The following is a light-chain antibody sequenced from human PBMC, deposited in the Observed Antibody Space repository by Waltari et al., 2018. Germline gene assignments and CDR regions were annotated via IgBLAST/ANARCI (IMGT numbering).Light chain of an antibody. CDR2: DKN. CDR1: SLRRYY. J-gene: IGLJ2*01. CDR3: HSRDASGVGGS. Sequence: SSELTQDPAVSVAMGKTVRITCQGDSLRRYYANCYQQRPGQAPILFMYDKNNRPSGVPDRFSGSNSHNTASLTITGAQAEDEASYYCHSRDASGVGGSFGGGTKLTVL. V-gene: IGLV3-19*01.